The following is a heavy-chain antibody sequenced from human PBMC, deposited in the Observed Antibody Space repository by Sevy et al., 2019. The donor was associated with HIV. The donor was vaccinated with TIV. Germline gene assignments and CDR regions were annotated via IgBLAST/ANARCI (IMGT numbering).Heavy chain of an antibody. J-gene: IGHJ4*02. V-gene: IGHV3-21*01. Sequence: GSLRLSCAASGFTFSSYSMNWVRQAPGKGLEWVSSISSSSSYIYYADSVKGRFTISRDNAKNSLYLQMNSLRAEDTAVYYCARLLGWKWGYFDYWGQGTLVTVSS. D-gene: IGHD1-1*01. CDR2: ISSSSSYI. CDR1: GFTFSSYS. CDR3: ARLLGWKWGYFDY.